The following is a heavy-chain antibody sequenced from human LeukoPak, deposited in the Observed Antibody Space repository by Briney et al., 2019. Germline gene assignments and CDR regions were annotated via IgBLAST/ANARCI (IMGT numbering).Heavy chain of an antibody. Sequence: GGSLRLSCAASGFTFSRFDMSWVRQAPGKGLEWVSAFSGSGGTTYYADSVKGRFTISRDNSKNTLYLQTHSLIAEDTAVYYCAKTVVTPLYWGQGTLVTVSS. J-gene: IGHJ4*02. CDR3: AKTVVTPLY. V-gene: IGHV3-23*01. D-gene: IGHD4-23*01. CDR2: FSGSGGTT. CDR1: GFTFSRFD.